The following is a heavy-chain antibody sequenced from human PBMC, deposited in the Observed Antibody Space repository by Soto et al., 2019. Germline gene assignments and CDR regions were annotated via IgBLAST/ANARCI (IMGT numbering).Heavy chain of an antibody. CDR3: ERDWYNFSSGSARGGHWYFDL. V-gene: IGHV3-74*01. Sequence: EVQLVESGGKLVQPGGSLTLSCAASGFTFKNHWMHWVRQAPGKGLVWVSRIHYDGSNTRSADSVNGRFNISRDNANNTLYLHLSSLKVDDTAVYYCERDWYNFSSGSARGGHWYFDLCGRGTLVTVSS. CDR2: IHYDGSNT. D-gene: IGHD3-10*01. CDR1: GFTFKNHW. J-gene: IGHJ2*01.